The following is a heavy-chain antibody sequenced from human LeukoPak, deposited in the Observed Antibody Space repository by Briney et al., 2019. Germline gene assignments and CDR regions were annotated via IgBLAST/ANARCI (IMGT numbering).Heavy chain of an antibody. Sequence: ASVKVSCKASGYTFTSYGISWVRQAPGQGLEWMGWISAYNGSTNYAQKLQGRVTMTTDTSTSTAYMELRSLRSDDTAVYYCARSYGYDSSGYYYAWLDYWGQGTLVTVSS. V-gene: IGHV1-18*01. CDR2: ISAYNGST. D-gene: IGHD3-22*01. CDR1: GYTFTSYG. CDR3: ARSYGYDSSGYYYAWLDY. J-gene: IGHJ4*02.